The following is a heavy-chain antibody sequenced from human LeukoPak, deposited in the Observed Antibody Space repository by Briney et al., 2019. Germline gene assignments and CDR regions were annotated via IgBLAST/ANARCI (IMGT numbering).Heavy chain of an antibody. CDR2: ISNDGDKK. J-gene: IGHJ6*02. CDR1: GFTFTTYS. V-gene: IGHV3-30-3*01. Sequence: GGSLRLSCAASGFTFTTYSMHWVRQAPGKGLGWVAAISNDGDKKYYADSVKGQFTISRDNSKNTLYLQMNDLRAEDTAVYYCIRELYNYGMDVWGQGTTVTVSS. CDR3: IRELYNYGMDV.